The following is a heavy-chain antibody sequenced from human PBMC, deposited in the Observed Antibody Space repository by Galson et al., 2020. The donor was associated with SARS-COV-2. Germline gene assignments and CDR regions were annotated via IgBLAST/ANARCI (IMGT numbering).Heavy chain of an antibody. D-gene: IGHD4-17*01. Sequence: SETLSLTCTVSGGSISSGDYYWSWIRQHPGKRLERIGYIYYSGSTYYNPSLKSRVTISVDTSKNQFSLKLSSVTAADTAVYYCARDYGGFGYWGQGTLVTVSS. CDR3: ARDYGGFGY. J-gene: IGHJ4*02. V-gene: IGHV4-30-4*01. CDR2: IYYSGST. CDR1: GGSISSGDYY.